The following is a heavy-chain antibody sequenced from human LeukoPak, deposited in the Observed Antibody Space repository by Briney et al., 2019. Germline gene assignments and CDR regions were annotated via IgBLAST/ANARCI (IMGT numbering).Heavy chain of an antibody. CDR2: ISSSSSYI. V-gene: IGHV3-21*01. CDR1: EFTFSTYS. D-gene: IGHD5-18*01. CDR3: ARGENNYGYYYFDY. Sequence: GGSLRLSCAASEFTFSTYSMNWVRQAPGKGLEWVSSISSSSSYIYYADSVEGRFTISRDNAKNSLYLQMNSLRAEDTAVYYCARGENNYGYYYFDYWGQGTLVTLSS. J-gene: IGHJ4*02.